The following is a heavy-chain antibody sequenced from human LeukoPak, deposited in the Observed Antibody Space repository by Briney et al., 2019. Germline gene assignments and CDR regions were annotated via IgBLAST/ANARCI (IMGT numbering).Heavy chain of an antibody. V-gene: IGHV3-30-3*01. Sequence: GQSLILSWPAATSTFTSYSMHWASQAAGNGLEWVGLIPYEGSNKYYADSVKGRFTISRDNSKNTLYLQMNRLRAEDAAVYYCARDGEKRRLQYTFDYWGQGTLVTVSS. CDR3: ARDGEKRRLQYTFDY. D-gene: IGHD5-24*01. CDR2: IPYEGSNK. CDR1: TSTFTSYS. J-gene: IGHJ4*02.